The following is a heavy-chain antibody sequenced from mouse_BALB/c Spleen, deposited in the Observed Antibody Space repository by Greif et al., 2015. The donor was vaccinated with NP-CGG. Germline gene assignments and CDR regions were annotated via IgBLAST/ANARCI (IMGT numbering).Heavy chain of an antibody. V-gene: IGHV1-9*01. CDR3: ARWYGKGGAMDY. CDR2: ILPGSGST. CDR1: GYTFSSYW. Sequence: VQLQQSGAELMKPGASVKISCKATGYTFSSYWIEWVKQRPGHGLEWIGEILPGSGSTNYNEKFKGKATFTADTSSNTAYMQRSSLTSEDSAGYYCARWYGKGGAMDYWGQGTSVTVAS. D-gene: IGHD2-10*02. J-gene: IGHJ4*01.